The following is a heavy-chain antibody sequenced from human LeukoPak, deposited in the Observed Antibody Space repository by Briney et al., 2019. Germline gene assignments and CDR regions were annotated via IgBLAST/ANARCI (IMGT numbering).Heavy chain of an antibody. CDR2: ISAYNGNT. J-gene: IGHJ4*02. D-gene: IGHD3-16*02. CDR3: ARDGNYVWGSYRYLKDY. Sequence: GASVKVSCKASGYTFTGYYMHWVRQAPGQGLEWMGWISAYNGNTNYAQKLQGRVTMTTDTSTSTAYMELRSLRSDDTAVYYCARDGNYVWGSYRYLKDYWGQGTLVTVSS. V-gene: IGHV1-18*04. CDR1: GYTFTGYY.